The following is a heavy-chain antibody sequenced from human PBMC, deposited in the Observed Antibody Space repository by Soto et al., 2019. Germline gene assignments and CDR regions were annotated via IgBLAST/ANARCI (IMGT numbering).Heavy chain of an antibody. Sequence: QITLKESGPTLVKPTQTLTLTCTFSGFSLSTNGVGVGWIRQPPGKALEWLALIYWDDDKRYSPSLKSRLTITKDTSKNRVGLTLSNMDPVDTATYYWARRPRITRYDYWGQGTLVTVSS. CDR3: ARRPRITRYDY. D-gene: IGHD3-10*01. V-gene: IGHV2-5*02. J-gene: IGHJ4*02. CDR2: IYWDDDK. CDR1: GFSLSTNGVG.